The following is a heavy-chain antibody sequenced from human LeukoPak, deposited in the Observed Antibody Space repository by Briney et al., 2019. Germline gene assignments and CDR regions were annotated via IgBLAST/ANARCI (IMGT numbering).Heavy chain of an antibody. CDR3: ARGRGKVCGDYGYYFDY. V-gene: IGHV4-34*01. D-gene: IGHD4-17*01. Sequence: SETLSLTCAVYGGSFSGYYWSWIRQPPGKGLEWIGEINHSGSTNYNPSLKSRVTISVDTSKNQFSLKLSSVTAADTAVYYCARGRGKVCGDYGYYFDYWGQGTLVTVSS. CDR1: GGSFSGYY. J-gene: IGHJ4*02. CDR2: INHSGST.